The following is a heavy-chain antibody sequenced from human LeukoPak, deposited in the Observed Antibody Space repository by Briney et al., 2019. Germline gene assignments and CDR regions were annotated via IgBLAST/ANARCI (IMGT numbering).Heavy chain of an antibody. Sequence: GGSLRLSCAASGFTFSDYGMHWVRQAPGKGLEWVSSISTSSAYIYYADSVKGRFTISRDNAKNSLYLQMSSLRAEDTAVYYCAREGCSSTSCFYYFDYWGQGTLVTVSS. CDR2: ISTSSAYI. J-gene: IGHJ4*02. CDR1: GFTFSDYG. D-gene: IGHD2-2*01. V-gene: IGHV3-21*01. CDR3: AREGCSSTSCFYYFDY.